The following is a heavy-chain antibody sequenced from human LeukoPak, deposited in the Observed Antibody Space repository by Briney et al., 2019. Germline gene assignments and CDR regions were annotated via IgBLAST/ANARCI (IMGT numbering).Heavy chain of an antibody. J-gene: IGHJ3*02. D-gene: IGHD5-24*01. CDR2: ISSSSSYI. V-gene: IGHV3-21*01. CDR3: ARGQGRRWLQGDAFDI. CDR1: GLTFSSYS. Sequence: KTGGSLRLSCAASGLTFSSYSMNWVRQAPGKGLEWVSSISSSSSYIYYADSVKGRFTISRDNAKNSLYLQMNSLRAEDTAVYYCARGQGRRWLQGDAFDIWGQGTMVTVSS.